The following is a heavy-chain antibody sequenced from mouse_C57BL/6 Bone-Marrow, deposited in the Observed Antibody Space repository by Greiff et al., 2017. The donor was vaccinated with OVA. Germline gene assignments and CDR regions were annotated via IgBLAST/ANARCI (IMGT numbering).Heavy chain of an antibody. J-gene: IGHJ4*01. CDR3: ARKRGITTAYYYAMDY. Sequence: EVKLMESGGGLVKPGGSLKLSCAASGFTFSDYGMHWVRQAPEKGLEWVAYISSGSSTIYYADTVKGRFTISRDNAKNTLFLQMTSLRSEDTAMYYCARKRGITTAYYYAMDYWGQGTSVTVSS. V-gene: IGHV5-17*01. CDR1: GFTFSDYG. D-gene: IGHD1-2*01. CDR2: ISSGSSTI.